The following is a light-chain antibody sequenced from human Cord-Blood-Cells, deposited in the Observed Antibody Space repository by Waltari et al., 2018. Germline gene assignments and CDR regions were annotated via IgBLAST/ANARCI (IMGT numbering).Light chain of an antibody. CDR1: SSAVGGYNY. CDR3: SSYTSSSTHVV. Sequence: QSALTQPASVSGSPGQSITISCPGTSSAVGGYNYVSWYQQHPGKAPKLMLYDVSNRPSGVSNRFSGSKSGNTASLTISGLQAEDEADYYCSSYTSSSTHVVFGGGTKLTVL. CDR2: DVS. V-gene: IGLV2-14*01. J-gene: IGLJ2*01.